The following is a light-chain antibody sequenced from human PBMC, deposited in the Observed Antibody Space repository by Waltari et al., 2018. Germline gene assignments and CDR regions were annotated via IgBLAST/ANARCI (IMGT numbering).Light chain of an antibody. Sequence: QSALTQPASVSGSPGQSITSSCTGTRSDVGSYNLVSWYQQHPGKAPKLMIYEVSKRPSGVSNRFSGSKSGNTASLTISGLQAEDEADYYCCSYAGSSTSYVFGTGTKVTVL. CDR1: RSDVGSYNL. CDR3: CSYAGSSTSYV. J-gene: IGLJ1*01. CDR2: EVS. V-gene: IGLV2-23*02.